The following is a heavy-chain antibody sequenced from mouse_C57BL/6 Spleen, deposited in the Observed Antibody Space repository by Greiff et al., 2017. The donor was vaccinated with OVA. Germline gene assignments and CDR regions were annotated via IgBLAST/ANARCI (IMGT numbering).Heavy chain of an antibody. D-gene: IGHD2-1*01. CDR1: GYSFTSYY. J-gene: IGHJ3*01. V-gene: IGHV1-66*01. CDR2: IYPGSGNT. CDR3: AREGIYYGNSFAY. Sequence: VQLQQSGPELVKPGASVKISCKASGYSFTSYYIHWVRQRPGQGLEWIGWIYPGSGNTKYNEKFKGKATLTADTSSSTAYMQLSSLTSEDSAVYYCAREGIYYGNSFAYWGQGTLVTVSA.